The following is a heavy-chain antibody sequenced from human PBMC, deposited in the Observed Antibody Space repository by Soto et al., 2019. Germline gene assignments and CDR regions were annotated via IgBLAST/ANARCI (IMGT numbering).Heavy chain of an antibody. CDR1: GYTFTSYG. CDR2: ISAYNGNT. CDR3: ARGGIVVVPAHYYGMDV. J-gene: IGHJ6*02. D-gene: IGHD2-2*01. V-gene: IGHV1-18*01. Sequence: GASVKVSCKASGYTFTSYGISWVRQAPGQGLEWMGWISAYNGNTNYAQKLQGRVTMTTDTSTSTAYMELRRLRSDDTVVYYCARGGIVVVPAHYYGMDVWGQGTTVTVSS.